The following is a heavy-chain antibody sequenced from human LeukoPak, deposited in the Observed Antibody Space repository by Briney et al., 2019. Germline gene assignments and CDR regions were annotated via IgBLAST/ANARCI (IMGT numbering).Heavy chain of an antibody. Sequence: SETLSLTCTVSGGSISSSSYYWGWIRQPPGKGLEWIGSIYYSGSTYYNPSLKSRVTISVDTSKNQFSLKLSSVTAADTAVYYCARILWQLNNDYFDYWGQGTLVTVSP. V-gene: IGHV4-39*07. J-gene: IGHJ4*02. D-gene: IGHD2-21*01. CDR2: IYYSGST. CDR1: GGSISSSSYY. CDR3: ARILWQLNNDYFDY.